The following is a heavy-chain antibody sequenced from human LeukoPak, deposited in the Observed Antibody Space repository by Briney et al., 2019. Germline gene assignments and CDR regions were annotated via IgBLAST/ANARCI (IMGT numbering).Heavy chain of an antibody. Sequence: GGSLRLSCAASGFTFSKYPMSWVRQAPGKGLEWVALIGDAGGRTFYADSVRGRFTISRDNSKDTLYLHMNILRAEDTATYYCAKDVPPTVVTLGGMKAFDFWGQGTVVTVSS. CDR3: AKDVPPTVVTLGGMKAFDF. V-gene: IGHV3-23*01. CDR1: GFTFSKYP. D-gene: IGHD3-16*01. CDR2: IGDAGGRT. J-gene: IGHJ3*01.